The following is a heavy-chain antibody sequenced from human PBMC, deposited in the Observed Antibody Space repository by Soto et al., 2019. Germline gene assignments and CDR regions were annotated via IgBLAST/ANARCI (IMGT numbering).Heavy chain of an antibody. CDR2: TYYRSKWYN. CDR1: GDSVSSNSAA. V-gene: IGHV6-1*01. J-gene: IGHJ5*02. Sequence: SQTLSLTCAIPGDSVSSNSAAWNWIRQSPSRGLEWLGRTYYRSKWYNDYAVSVKSRITINPDTSKNQFSLQLNSVTPEDTAVYYCARGAPGIAAAGRGNWFDPWGQGTLVTVSS. D-gene: IGHD6-13*01. CDR3: ARGAPGIAAAGRGNWFDP.